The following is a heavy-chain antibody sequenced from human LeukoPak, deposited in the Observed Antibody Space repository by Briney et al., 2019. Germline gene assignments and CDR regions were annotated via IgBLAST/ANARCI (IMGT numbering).Heavy chain of an antibody. CDR1: GGTFSSYA. V-gene: IGHV1-69*13. Sequence: GASVKVSCKASGGTFSSYAISWVRQAPGQGLEWMGGIIPIFGTANYAQKFQGRVTITADESTSTAYMELSSLRSEDAAVYYCARLGDSSGYYYEVYYGMDVWGQGTTVTVSS. CDR3: ARLGDSSGYYYEVYYGMDV. J-gene: IGHJ6*02. CDR2: IIPIFGTA. D-gene: IGHD3-22*01.